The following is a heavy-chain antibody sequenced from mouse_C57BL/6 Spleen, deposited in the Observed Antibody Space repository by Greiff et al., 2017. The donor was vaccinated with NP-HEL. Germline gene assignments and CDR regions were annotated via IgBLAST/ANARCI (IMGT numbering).Heavy chain of an antibody. CDR3: ARELDYYGSSYDAMDY. Sequence: QVQLQQPGAELVKPGASVKMSCKASGYTFTSYWITWVKQRPGQGLEWIGDIYPGSGSTNYNEKFKSKATLTVDTSSSTAYMQLSSLTSEDSVVYYCARELDYYGSSYDAMDYWGQGTSVTVSS. D-gene: IGHD1-1*01. CDR2: IYPGSGST. CDR1: GYTFTSYW. J-gene: IGHJ4*01. V-gene: IGHV1-55*01.